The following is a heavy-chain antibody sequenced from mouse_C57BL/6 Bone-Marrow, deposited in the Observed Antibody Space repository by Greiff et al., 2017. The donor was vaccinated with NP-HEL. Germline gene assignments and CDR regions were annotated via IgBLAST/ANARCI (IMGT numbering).Heavy chain of an antibody. J-gene: IGHJ2*01. CDR2: ISSGGSYT. Sequence: EVKLMESGGDLVKPGGSLKLSCAASGFTFSSYGMSWVRQTPDKRLEWVATISSGGSYTYYLDSVKGRFTISRDNAKNTLYLQMSSLKSEDTAMYYCARVLYGSSYVGYYFDYWGQGTTLTVSS. D-gene: IGHD1-1*01. CDR3: ARVLYGSSYVGYYFDY. CDR1: GFTFSSYG. V-gene: IGHV5-6*01.